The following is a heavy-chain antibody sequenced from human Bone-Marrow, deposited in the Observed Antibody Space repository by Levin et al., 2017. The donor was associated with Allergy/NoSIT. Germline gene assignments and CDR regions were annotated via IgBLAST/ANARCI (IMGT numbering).Heavy chain of an antibody. D-gene: IGHD5-24*01. CDR3: ASRLGDGYNYFDY. J-gene: IGHJ4*02. V-gene: IGHV4-30-2*01. CDR2: IYHTGST. CDR1: GGSITSGGHS. Sequence: PSETLSLTCAVSGGSITSGGHSWSWIRKPPGKGLEWIGYIYHTGSTYYNPSLKSRVSISVDRSKNQFFLKLTSVTAADTAVYYCASRLGDGYNYFDYWGQGTLVTVSS.